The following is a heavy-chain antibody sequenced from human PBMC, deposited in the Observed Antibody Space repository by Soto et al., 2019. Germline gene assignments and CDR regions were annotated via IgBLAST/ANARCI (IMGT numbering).Heavy chain of an antibody. CDR3: ASSDGHPGDFFYYNGMDV. CDR1: GASIRSYY. Sequence: SETLSLTCRVSGASIRSYYWHWIRQPPGKGLEWIGYVYTSDYTRYSSSLKSRVTISVDTSKSQFYLRLNSVTAADTAVYYCASSDGHPGDFFYYNGMDVWGQGTTVAVSS. V-gene: IGHV4-4*08. J-gene: IGHJ6*02. D-gene: IGHD3-10*01. CDR2: VYTSDYT.